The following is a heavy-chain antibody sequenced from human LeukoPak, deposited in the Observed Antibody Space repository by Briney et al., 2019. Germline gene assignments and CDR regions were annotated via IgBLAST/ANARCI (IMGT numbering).Heavy chain of an antibody. V-gene: IGHV3-7*05. D-gene: IGHD5-12*01. CDR2: IKEDGSEN. Sequence: PGGSLRLSCAASGFTFNRYWMTWVRHAPGKGLEWVANIKEDGSENHYVDSVKGRFTISRDNAEKSVYLQMNSLRPEDTAIYYCARHRYSDFWGQGTLVSVSS. J-gene: IGHJ4*02. CDR3: ARHRYSDF. CDR1: GFTFNRYW.